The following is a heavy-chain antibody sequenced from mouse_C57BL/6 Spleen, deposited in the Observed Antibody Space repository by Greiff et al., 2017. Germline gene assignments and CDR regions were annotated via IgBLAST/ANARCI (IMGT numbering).Heavy chain of an antibody. J-gene: IGHJ4*01. Sequence: EVHLVESGGGLVKPGGSLKLSCAASGFTFSSYAMSWVRQTPEKRLEWVATISDGGSYTYYPANVQGRFTISRDNAKNNLYLQMRHLKSEDTAMYYCARDGMDYWGQGTSVTVSS. CDR1: GFTFSSYA. CDR2: ISDGGSYT. CDR3: ARDGMDY. V-gene: IGHV5-4*01.